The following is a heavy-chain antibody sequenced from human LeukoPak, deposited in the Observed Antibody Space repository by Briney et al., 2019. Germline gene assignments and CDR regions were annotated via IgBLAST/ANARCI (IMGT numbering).Heavy chain of an antibody. CDR3: AKRITGTSWFDP. J-gene: IGHJ5*02. CDR1: GFTFSSYV. V-gene: IGHV3-23*01. D-gene: IGHD1-7*01. CDR2: ISGSGGST. Sequence: GGSLRLSCAASGFTFSSYVMSWVRQAPGKGLEWVSAISGSGGSTYYADSVKGRFTISRDNSKNTLFLQMNSLRAEDTAVYYCAKRITGTSWFDPWGQGTLVTVSP.